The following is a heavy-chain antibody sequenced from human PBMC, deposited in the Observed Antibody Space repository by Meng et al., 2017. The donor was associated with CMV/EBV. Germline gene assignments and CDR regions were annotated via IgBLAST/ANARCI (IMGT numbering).Heavy chain of an antibody. V-gene: IGHV3-66*01. CDR1: GFTVSSNY. Sequence: EGQLVESVGVFVQPGASLRLSCASSGFTVSSNYMSWVRQAPGKGLEWVSVIYSGGSTYYADSVKGRFTISRDNSKNTLYLQMNSLRAEDTAVYYCARDHSGPLSHWGQGTLVTVSS. D-gene: IGHD1-1*01. J-gene: IGHJ4*02. CDR2: IYSGGST. CDR3: ARDHSGPLSH.